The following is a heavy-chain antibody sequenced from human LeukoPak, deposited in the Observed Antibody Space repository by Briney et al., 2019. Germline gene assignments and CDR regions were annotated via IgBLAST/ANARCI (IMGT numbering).Heavy chain of an antibody. CDR2: IYYSGSA. Sequence: PSETLSLTCTGSGGSISRYDWSWIRLPPGKGRECIGYIYYSGSANYNPSLKSRVTISVDTSKNQFSLQLSSVTAADTAVYYCARDGELQGGFDYWGQGTLVTDSS. CDR3: ARDGELQGGFDY. CDR1: GGSISRYD. D-gene: IGHD1-26*01. V-gene: IGHV4-59*01. J-gene: IGHJ4*02.